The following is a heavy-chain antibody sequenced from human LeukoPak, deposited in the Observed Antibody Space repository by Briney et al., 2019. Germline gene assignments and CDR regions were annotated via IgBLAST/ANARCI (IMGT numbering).Heavy chain of an antibody. CDR1: GFTFEDYA. Sequence: GGSLRLSCAASGFTFEDYAMHWVRQAPGKGLEWVSGINWNSGSIGYADSVKGRFTISRDNVMNSLYLQMNSLRPEDTALYYCVKDRRNPYRPEGPFDPWGQGTLVTVSS. CDR2: INWNSGSI. D-gene: IGHD1-14*01. J-gene: IGHJ5*02. V-gene: IGHV3-9*01. CDR3: VKDRRNPYRPEGPFDP.